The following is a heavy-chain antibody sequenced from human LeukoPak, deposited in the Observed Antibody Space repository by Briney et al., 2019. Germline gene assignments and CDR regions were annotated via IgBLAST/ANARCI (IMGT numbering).Heavy chain of an antibody. J-gene: IGHJ4*02. CDR1: GYTFTRYG. CDR3: ARGSLVVEFDY. V-gene: IGHV1-18*01. Sequence: GGSVKVSCKASGYTFTRYGITWVRQAPGQGLEWMGWISAYNGNTNYAQKLQGRVTMTTDTSTSTAYMELRSLRSDDTAVFYCARGSLVVEFDYWGQGTLVTVSS. D-gene: IGHD2-2*01. CDR2: ISAYNGNT.